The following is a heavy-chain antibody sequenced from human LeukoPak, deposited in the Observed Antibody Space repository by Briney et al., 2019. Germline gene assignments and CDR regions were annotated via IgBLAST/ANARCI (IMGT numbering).Heavy chain of an antibody. CDR3: ARGKSGYSP. Sequence: ASVKVSCKVSGYTFIENYIHWVRQAPGQGLEWMGLINPHTGAANYSQKFQGRVTMTRDTSISTAYMRLTRLKFDGTAVYYCARGKSGYSPWGQGTPVTVSS. CDR2: INPHTGAA. D-gene: IGHD3-3*01. J-gene: IGHJ4*02. V-gene: IGHV1-2*02. CDR1: GYTFIENY.